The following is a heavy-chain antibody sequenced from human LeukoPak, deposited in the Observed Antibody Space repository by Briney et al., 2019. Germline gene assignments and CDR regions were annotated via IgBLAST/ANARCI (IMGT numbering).Heavy chain of an antibody. CDR3: ARLFNYYDNSGYYQYYFDY. D-gene: IGHD3-22*01. J-gene: IGHJ4*02. Sequence: ASVKVSCKASGYTLTSYYMHWARQAPGQGLEWMGWINPNTGDTSFAQKFQGRVTLTRDTSISTAYMELSRLKSDDTAVYYCARLFNYYDNSGYYQYYFDYWGQGTLVTVSS. CDR2: INPNTGDT. V-gene: IGHV1-2*02. CDR1: GYTLTSYY.